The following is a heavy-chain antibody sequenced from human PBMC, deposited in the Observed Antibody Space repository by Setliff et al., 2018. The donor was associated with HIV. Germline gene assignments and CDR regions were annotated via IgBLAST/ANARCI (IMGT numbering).Heavy chain of an antibody. CDR1: GFTFSSYE. V-gene: IGHV3-53*01. CDR2: IYNDGRT. J-gene: IGHJ5*02. CDR3: AKGVKWLDP. Sequence: PGESLRLSCAASGFTFSSYEMNWVRQAPGKGLEWVSFIYNDGRTFYADSVKGLFTISRDNSKNMMYLQMNGLRPEDTAVYYCAKGVKWLDPWGQGTLVTVSS. D-gene: IGHD3-16*01.